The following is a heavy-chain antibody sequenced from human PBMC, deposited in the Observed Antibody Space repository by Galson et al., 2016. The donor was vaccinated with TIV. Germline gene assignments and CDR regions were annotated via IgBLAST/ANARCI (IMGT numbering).Heavy chain of an antibody. CDR1: GFRFSSYA. Sequence: SLRLSCAASGFRFSSYAMNWVRQAPGKGLEWVSTIGGSGGSTYYAVSVKGRFTISRDSSKNTVYLQMSSLRAEDTAIYYCAKDRQWIPSSLDYWGQGTLVTVSS. CDR3: AKDRQWIPSSLDY. J-gene: IGHJ4*02. CDR2: IGGSGGST. V-gene: IGHV3-23*01. D-gene: IGHD5-18*01.